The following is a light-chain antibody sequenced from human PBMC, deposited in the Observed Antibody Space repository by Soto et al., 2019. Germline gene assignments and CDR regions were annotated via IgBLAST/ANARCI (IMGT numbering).Light chain of an antibody. Sequence: QSALTKPASVSGSPGQSITISCTGTSSDVGGYNYVSWYQQHPGKAPKLMIYEVSNRPSGVSNRFSGSKSGNTASLTISGLQAEDEADYYCSSYTSSSTLEFGGGTKLTVL. CDR1: SSDVGGYNY. V-gene: IGLV2-14*01. CDR3: SSYTSSSTLE. CDR2: EVS. J-gene: IGLJ2*01.